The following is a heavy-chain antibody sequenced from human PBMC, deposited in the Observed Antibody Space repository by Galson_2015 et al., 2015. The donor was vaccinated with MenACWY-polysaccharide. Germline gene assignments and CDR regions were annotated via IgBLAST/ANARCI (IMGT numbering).Heavy chain of an antibody. V-gene: IGHV3-23*01. CDR1: EFNLRTYA. Sequence: SLRLSCAASEFNLRTYAMSWVRRAPGKGLEWVSDISGSGGRTNYADCVKGRFTISRDNSKNTVFLQMNSLRAEDTAVYYCARGFQLGIYYYYGLDVWGQGTTVTVSS. D-gene: IGHD2-2*01. J-gene: IGHJ6*02. CDR3: ARGFQLGIYYYYGLDV. CDR2: ISGSGGRT.